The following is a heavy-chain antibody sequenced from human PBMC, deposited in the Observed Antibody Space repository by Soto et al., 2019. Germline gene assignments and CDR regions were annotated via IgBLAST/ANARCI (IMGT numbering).Heavy chain of an antibody. V-gene: IGHV1-18*01. J-gene: IGHJ3*02. CDR3: AREPTYYDFWSTKTGAFDI. CDR2: ISAYNGNT. D-gene: IGHD3-3*01. CDR1: GYTFTSYG. Sequence: ASVKVSCKASGYTFTSYGISWVRQAPGQGLEWMEWISAYNGNTNYAQKLQGRVTMTTDTSTSTAYMELRSLRSDDTAVYYCAREPTYYDFWSTKTGAFDIWGQGTMVTVSS.